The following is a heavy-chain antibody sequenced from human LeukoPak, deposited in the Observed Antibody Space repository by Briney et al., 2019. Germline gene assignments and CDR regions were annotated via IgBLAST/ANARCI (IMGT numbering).Heavy chain of an antibody. CDR3: ARWSGVHYDSSGYHDY. J-gene: IGHJ4*02. V-gene: IGHV1-46*01. D-gene: IGHD3-22*01. CDR2: INPSGGST. CDR1: GYTFTSYY. Sequence: ASVKVSCKASGYTFTSYYMHWVRQAPGQGLEWMGIINPSGGSTSYAQKFQGRVTMTRDMSTSAVYMELSSLRSEDTAVYYCARWSGVHYDSSGYHDYWGQGTLVTVSS.